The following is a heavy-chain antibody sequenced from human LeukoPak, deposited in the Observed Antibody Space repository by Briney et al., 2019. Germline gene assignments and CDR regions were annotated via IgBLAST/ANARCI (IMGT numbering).Heavy chain of an antibody. Sequence: PGGSLRLSCAASGFTVSSNYMSWVRQAPGKGLEWVSIIYSGGSTYYADSVKGRFTVSRDNSKNTVYLQMNSLRAEDTAVYYCARDFGATGFDYWGQGTLVTVSS. D-gene: IGHD1-26*01. V-gene: IGHV3-66*01. CDR3: ARDFGATGFDY. J-gene: IGHJ4*02. CDR1: GFTVSSNY. CDR2: IYSGGST.